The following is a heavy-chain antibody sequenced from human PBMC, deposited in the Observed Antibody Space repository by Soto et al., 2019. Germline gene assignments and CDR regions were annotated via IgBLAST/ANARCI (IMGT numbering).Heavy chain of an antibody. CDR2: INHSGST. CDR3: ARYLVSSYYFDY. CDR1: GGSFSGYH. Sequence: SETLSLTCAVYGGSFSGYHWSWIRQPPGKGLEWIGEINHSGSTNYNPSLKSRVTISVDTSKNQFSLKLSSVTAADTAVYYCARYLVSSYYFDYWGQGTLVTVSS. J-gene: IGHJ4*02. V-gene: IGHV4-34*01.